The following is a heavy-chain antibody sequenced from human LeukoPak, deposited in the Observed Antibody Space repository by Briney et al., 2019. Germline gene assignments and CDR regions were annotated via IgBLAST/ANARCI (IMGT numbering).Heavy chain of an antibody. D-gene: IGHD4-17*01. J-gene: IGHJ5*02. CDR2: INPHRGGT. CDR3: ARDTCDGVTCYNWFDP. CDR1: RYSFNDYY. Sequence: ASVKVSCKASRYSFNDYYIHWARQAPGQGLEWMGWINPHRGGTSYAQKFQGRVTMNRDTSIATVYMQLSSRGSDDTAMYYCARDTCDGVTCYNWFDPWGPGTLVTVSS. V-gene: IGHV1-2*02.